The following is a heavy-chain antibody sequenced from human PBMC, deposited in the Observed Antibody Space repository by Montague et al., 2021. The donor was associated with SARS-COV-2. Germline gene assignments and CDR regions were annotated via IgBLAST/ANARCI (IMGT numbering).Heavy chain of an antibody. CDR1: GFTFSSYS. D-gene: IGHD6-6*01. J-gene: IGHJ3*01. CDR3: AKDLVLRAARPDALDV. V-gene: IGHV3-48*04. CDR2: ISSSTNII. Sequence: SLRLSFAASGFTFSSYSVKWVRQAPGKGLEWISYISSSTNIIYYADSVKGRCTISRDNARNSLYLQMNSLRVDDTAVYYCAKDLVLRAARPDALDVWGQGTVVTVSS.